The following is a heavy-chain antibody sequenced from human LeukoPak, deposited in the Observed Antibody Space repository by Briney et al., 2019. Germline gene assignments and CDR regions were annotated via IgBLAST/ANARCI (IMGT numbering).Heavy chain of an antibody. Sequence: PGGSLRLSCAASGFTFSSYAMSWVRQAPAKGPEWVSAISGSGGSTYYADSVKGRFTISRDNSKNTLYLQMNSLRAEDTAVYYCAKRSSNYDAFYFDYWGQGTLVTVSS. CDR1: GFTFSSYA. V-gene: IGHV3-23*01. J-gene: IGHJ4*02. CDR2: ISGSGGST. D-gene: IGHD4-11*01. CDR3: AKRSSNYDAFYFDY.